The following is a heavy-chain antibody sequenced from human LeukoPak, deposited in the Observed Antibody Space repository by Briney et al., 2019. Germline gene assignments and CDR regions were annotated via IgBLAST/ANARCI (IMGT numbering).Heavy chain of an antibody. D-gene: IGHD1-26*01. J-gene: IGHJ4*02. Sequence: SQTLSLTCTVSGGSISSGDYYWSWIRQPPGKGLGWIGYIYYSGSTYYNPSLKSRVTISVDTSKNQFSLKLSSVTAADTAVYYCARGVSYRGPFDYWGQGTLVTASS. CDR2: IYYSGST. V-gene: IGHV4-30-4*08. CDR3: ARGVSYRGPFDY. CDR1: GGSISSGDYY.